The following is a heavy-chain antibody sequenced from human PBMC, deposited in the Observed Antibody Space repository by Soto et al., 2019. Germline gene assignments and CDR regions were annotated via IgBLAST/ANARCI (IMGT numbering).Heavy chain of an antibody. V-gene: IGHV4-30-4*01. Sequence: QVQLQESGPGLGKPSKSVSLTCNVSGVSISRGDYYWSWIRQPPGKGLEWIGYIYDIGNTNYAPSLGSRLTISIDTDRNQFSLHLMSVTAADTAIYYCARSTNYSTGCHGVDVWCQGTTVTVSS. CDR2: IYDIGNT. D-gene: IGHD2-2*01. CDR1: GVSISRGDYY. J-gene: IGHJ6*02. CDR3: ARSTNYSTGCHGVDV.